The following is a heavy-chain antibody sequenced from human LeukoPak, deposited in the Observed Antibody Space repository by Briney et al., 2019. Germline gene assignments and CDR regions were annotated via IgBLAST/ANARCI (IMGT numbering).Heavy chain of an antibody. CDR3: TTDPLGASRPDSIAAAGIDY. CDR1: GFTFSDYY. Sequence: GGSLRLSCAASGFTFSDYYMSWIRQAPGKGLEWVSYISSSGSTIYYADSVKGRFTISRDNAKNSLYLQMNSLRAEDTAVYYCTTDPLGASRPDSIAAAGIDYWGQGTLVTVSS. CDR2: ISSSGSTI. D-gene: IGHD6-13*01. J-gene: IGHJ4*02. V-gene: IGHV3-11*01.